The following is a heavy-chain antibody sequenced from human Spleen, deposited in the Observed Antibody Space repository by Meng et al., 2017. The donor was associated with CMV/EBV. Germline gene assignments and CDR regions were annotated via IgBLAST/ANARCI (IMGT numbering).Heavy chain of an antibody. V-gene: IGHV1-2*02. CDR3: AILYDFWSGDYTGEG. D-gene: IGHD3-3*01. J-gene: IGHJ6*02. Sequence: ASVKVSCKASGYSFTDYYIHWVRLAPGQGLEWMGRINPYSGGTNYAQQFQGRVTMTRDTSISTAYMELSRLRSDDTAVYYCAILYDFWSGDYTGEGWGQGTTVTVSS. CDR2: INPYSGGT. CDR1: GYSFTDYY.